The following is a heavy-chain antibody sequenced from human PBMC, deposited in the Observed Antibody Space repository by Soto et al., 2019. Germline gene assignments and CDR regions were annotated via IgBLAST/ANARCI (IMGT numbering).Heavy chain of an antibody. CDR1: GYTSTSYY. CDR2: INPSGGST. V-gene: IGHV1-46*01. J-gene: IGHJ3*02. Sequence: ASVKVSCKASGYTSTSYYMHWVRQAPGQGLEWMGIINPSGGSTSYAQKFQGRVTMTRDTSTSTVYMELSSLRSEDTAVYYCARHPVPLHYYDSSGYYGSAFDIWG. D-gene: IGHD3-22*01. CDR3: ARHPVPLHYYDSSGYYGSAFDI.